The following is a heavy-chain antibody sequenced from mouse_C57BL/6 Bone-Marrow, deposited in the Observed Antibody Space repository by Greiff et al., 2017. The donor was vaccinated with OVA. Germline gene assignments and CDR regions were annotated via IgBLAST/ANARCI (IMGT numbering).Heavy chain of an antibody. D-gene: IGHD2-3*01. J-gene: IGHJ4*01. Sequence: QVQLQQSGPGLVQPSQSLSITCTVSGFSLPSYGVHWVRQPPGKGLEWLGVIWSGGSTDYNAAFISRLSISKDNSKSQVFFKMNSLQADDTAIYYCAKDGYLGPYYAMDYWGQGTSVTVSS. CDR2: IWSGGST. CDR1: GFSLPSYG. CDR3: AKDGYLGPYYAMDY. V-gene: IGHV2-4*01.